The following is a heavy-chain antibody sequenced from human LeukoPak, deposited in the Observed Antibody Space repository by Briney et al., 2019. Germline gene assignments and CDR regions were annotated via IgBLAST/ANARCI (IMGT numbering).Heavy chain of an antibody. D-gene: IGHD3-10*01. Sequence: GRSLRLSCAASGFTFSSYAMHWVRQAPGKGLEWVAVISYDGSNKYYAGSVKGRFTISRDNSKNTLYLQMNSLRAEDTAVYYCARAFTMVRQKEIYGMGVWGQGTTVTVSS. V-gene: IGHV3-30-3*01. CDR1: GFTFSSYA. J-gene: IGHJ6*02. CDR2: ISYDGSNK. CDR3: ARAFTMVRQKEIYGMGV.